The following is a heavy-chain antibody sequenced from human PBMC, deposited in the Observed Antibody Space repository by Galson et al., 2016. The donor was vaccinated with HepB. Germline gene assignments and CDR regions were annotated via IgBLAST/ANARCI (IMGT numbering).Heavy chain of an antibody. D-gene: IGHD2-21*01. Sequence: SLRLSCAASGFTFTTYAMAWIRQAPGKGLEWVSSGGSGGSKYYGDSVKGRFTMTSDSSTNTVYMELSSLTYEDTAVYFCARAASEIPRVISDSWGQGTLVTVSS. V-gene: IGHV3-23*02. CDR3: ARAASEIPRVISDS. J-gene: IGHJ4*02. CDR1: GFTFTTYA. CDR2: GGSGGSK.